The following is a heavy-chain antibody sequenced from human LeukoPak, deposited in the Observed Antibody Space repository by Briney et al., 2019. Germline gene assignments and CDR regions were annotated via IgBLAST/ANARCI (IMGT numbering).Heavy chain of an antibody. CDR3: ARVTGGNSDFDY. V-gene: IGHV1-46*01. J-gene: IGHJ4*02. CDR2: ISPSGGST. CDR1: GYTFTSYY. Sequence: ASVKVSCKASGYTFTSYYMHWVRHAPGQGLDWVGMISPSGGSTGYAQKFQGRVTMTRDMSTSTVYMELSSLRSEDTAVYYCARVTGGNSDFDYWGQGTLVTVSS. D-gene: IGHD4-23*01.